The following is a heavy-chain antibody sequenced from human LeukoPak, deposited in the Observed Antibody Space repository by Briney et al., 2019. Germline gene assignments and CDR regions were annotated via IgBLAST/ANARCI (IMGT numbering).Heavy chain of an antibody. V-gene: IGHV1-2*02. D-gene: IGHD3-22*01. CDR2: VNPNSGGT. Sequence: ASVKVSCKASGYTFTRYYMHWVRQAPGQGLEWMGWVNPNSGGTNYAQKFQGRVTMTRDTSISTAYMELRSLRSDDTAVYYCARPQNAYYYDSSGYFDYWGQGTLVTVSS. CDR3: ARPQNAYYYDSSGYFDY. J-gene: IGHJ4*02. CDR1: GYTFTRYY.